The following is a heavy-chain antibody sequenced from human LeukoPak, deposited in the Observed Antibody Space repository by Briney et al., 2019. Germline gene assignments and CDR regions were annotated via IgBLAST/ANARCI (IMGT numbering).Heavy chain of an antibody. CDR1: GGSISSYY. CDR2: IYYSGST. V-gene: IGHV4-59*01. CDR3: ARGYYYDSSGYFDY. Sequence: SETPSLTCTVSGGSISSYYWSWIRQPPGKGLGWIGYIYYSGSTNYNPSLKSRVTISVDTSKNQFSLKLSSVTAADTAVYYCARGYYYDSSGYFDYWGQGTLVTVSS. J-gene: IGHJ4*02. D-gene: IGHD3-22*01.